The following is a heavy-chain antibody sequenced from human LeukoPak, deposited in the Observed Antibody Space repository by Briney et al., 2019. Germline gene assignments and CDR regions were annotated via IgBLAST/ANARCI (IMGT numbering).Heavy chain of an antibody. D-gene: IGHD4/OR15-4a*01. CDR3: ARDLDYGEIPEDY. Sequence: ASVKVSCKASGFTFINYYMHWVRQAHGQGLEWLGIINLSGGSTHYPQKFQDRVTMTRDTSTSTVYMELSSLRSEDTAVYYCARDLDYGEIPEDYWGQGTLVTVSS. V-gene: IGHV1-46*01. CDR1: GFTFINYY. CDR2: INLSGGST. J-gene: IGHJ4*02.